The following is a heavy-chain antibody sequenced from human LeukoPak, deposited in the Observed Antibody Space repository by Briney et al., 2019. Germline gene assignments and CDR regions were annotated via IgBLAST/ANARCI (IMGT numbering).Heavy chain of an antibody. CDR1: GFTFSGSA. Sequence: PGGSLRLSCAASGFTFSGSAMHWVRQASGKGLEWVGRIRSKANSYATAYAASVKGRFTISRDDSKNTAYLQMNSLKTEDTAVYYCTRQKAGYCSGGSCYRGGDYWGQGTLVTVSS. CDR3: TRQKAGYCSGGSCYRGGDY. J-gene: IGHJ4*02. V-gene: IGHV3-73*01. D-gene: IGHD2-15*01. CDR2: IRSKANSYAT.